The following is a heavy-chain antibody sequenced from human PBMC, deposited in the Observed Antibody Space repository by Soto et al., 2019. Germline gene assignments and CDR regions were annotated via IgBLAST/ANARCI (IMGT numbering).Heavy chain of an antibody. CDR1: GFTFSSYW. J-gene: IGHJ4*02. D-gene: IGHD6-13*01. CDR3: ARGGYSSSWRFDY. V-gene: IGHV3-7*01. Sequence: EVQLVESGGGLVQPGGSLRLSCAASGFTFSSYWMSWVRQAPGRGLEWVANIKQDGSEKYYVDSVKGRFTISRDNAKNSLYLQMNSLRAEDTAVYYCARGGYSSSWRFDYWGQGTLVTVSS. CDR2: IKQDGSEK.